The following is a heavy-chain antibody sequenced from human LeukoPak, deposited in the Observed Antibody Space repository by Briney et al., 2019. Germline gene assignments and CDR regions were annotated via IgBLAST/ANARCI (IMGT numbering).Heavy chain of an antibody. CDR1: GFTFSSYA. CDR3: ASRPRDAAALDY. V-gene: IGHV3-53*01. CDR2: IYSDDST. Sequence: GGSLRLSCSASGFTFSSYAMHWVRQAPGQGLDWVSVIYSDDSTYYADSVKGRFTISRDNSKNTLNLQMNSLRAEDTVVYYCASRPRDAAALDYWGQGTLVTVSS. J-gene: IGHJ4*02. D-gene: IGHD6-13*01.